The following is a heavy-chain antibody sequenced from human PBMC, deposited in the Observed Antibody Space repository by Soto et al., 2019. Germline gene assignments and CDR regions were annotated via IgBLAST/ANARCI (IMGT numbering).Heavy chain of an antibody. D-gene: IGHD2-15*01. Sequence: QVQLVQSGAEVKKPGASVKVSCKASGYTFTSYDINWVRQATGQGLEWMGWMNPNSGNTGYAQKFQGRVTMTRNTSISKAYMELSSLRSEDTAVYYCARSRRYCSGGSCYSVVDYWGQGTLVTVSS. CDR3: ARSRRYCSGGSCYSVVDY. CDR1: GYTFTSYD. J-gene: IGHJ4*02. V-gene: IGHV1-8*01. CDR2: MNPNSGNT.